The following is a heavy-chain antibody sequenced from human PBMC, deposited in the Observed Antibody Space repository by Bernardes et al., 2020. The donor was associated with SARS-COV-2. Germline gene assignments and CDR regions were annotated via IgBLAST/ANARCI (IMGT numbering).Heavy chain of an antibody. J-gene: IGHJ6*02. CDR1: GYSISSGYY. V-gene: IGHV4-38-2*02. CDR2: IYHSGST. CDR3: ARDGFVRYFDYRYYYYGMDV. Sequence: SETLSLTCAVSGYSISSGYYWGWIRQPPGKGLEWIGSIYHSGSTYYNPSLKSRVTISVDTSKNQFSLKLSSVTAADTAVYYCARDGFVRYFDYRYYYYGMDVWLQGTAVTVSS. D-gene: IGHD3-9*01.